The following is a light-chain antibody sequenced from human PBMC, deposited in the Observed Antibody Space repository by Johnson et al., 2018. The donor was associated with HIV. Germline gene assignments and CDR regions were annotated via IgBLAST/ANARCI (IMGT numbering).Light chain of an antibody. CDR1: SSNIGNNY. Sequence: QSVLTQSPSVSAAPGQKVTISCSGSSSNIGNNYVSWYQQLPGTAPKLLIYENNKRPSGIPDRFSGSKSGTSATLGITGLQTGDEADYYCGTWDNSLSTGGVFGTGTKVTGL. CDR3: GTWDNSLSTGGV. CDR2: ENN. J-gene: IGLJ1*01. V-gene: IGLV1-51*02.